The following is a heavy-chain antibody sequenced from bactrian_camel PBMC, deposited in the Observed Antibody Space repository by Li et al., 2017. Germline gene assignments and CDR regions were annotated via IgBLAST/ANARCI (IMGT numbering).Heavy chain of an antibody. Sequence: DVQLVESGGGLVHAGGSLRLSCAASGDRFVFSRYDMSWVRQAPGKGLEWVASINGGGTPTGYSDSVKGRFTISRDNAKNTLYQQMDSLQFDDTAVYYCPGEYRVSDDCYADETIYWCQGTHVTVS. D-gene: IGHD1*01. CDR3: PGEYRVSDDCYADETIY. J-gene: IGHJ4*01. CDR1: GDRFVFSRYD. V-gene: IGHV3S40*01. CDR2: INGGGTPT.